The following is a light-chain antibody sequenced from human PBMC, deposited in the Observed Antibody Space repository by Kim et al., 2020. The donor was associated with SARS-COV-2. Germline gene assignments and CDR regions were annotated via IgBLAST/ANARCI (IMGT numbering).Light chain of an antibody. CDR1: KLGDKY. J-gene: IGLJ2*01. V-gene: IGLV3-1*01. CDR2: QDS. CDR3: PAWDRSTGE. Sequence: VSPGQTASITCSGDKLGDKYACWYQQKPGQSPVLVIYQDSKRPSGIPERFSGSNSGNTATLTISGTQAMDEADYYCPAWDRSTGEFGGGTQLTVL.